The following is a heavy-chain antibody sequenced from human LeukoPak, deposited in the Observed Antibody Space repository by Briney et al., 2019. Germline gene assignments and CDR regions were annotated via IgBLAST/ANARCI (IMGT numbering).Heavy chain of an antibody. Sequence: SETLSLTCTVSGGSISSYYWTWIRQPPGKGLEWIGYIYYSGSTNYNPSLKSRVTISVDTSKNQFSLRLTSMTAADTAVYYCARGGSCYDFWRGYYDYYYYMDVWGKGTTVTVSS. CDR2: IYYSGST. CDR3: ARGGSCYDFWRGYYDYYYYMDV. CDR1: GGSISSYY. D-gene: IGHD3-3*01. V-gene: IGHV4-59*01. J-gene: IGHJ6*03.